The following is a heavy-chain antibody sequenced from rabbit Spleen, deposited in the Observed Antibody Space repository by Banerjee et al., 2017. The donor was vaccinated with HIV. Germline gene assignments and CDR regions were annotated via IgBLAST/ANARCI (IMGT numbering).Heavy chain of an antibody. CDR3: ARDTSSSFSSYGMDL. CDR1: GFSFSNKAV. V-gene: IGHV1S45*01. D-gene: IGHD1-1*01. CDR2: INAITGKA. J-gene: IGHJ6*01. Sequence: QVQLVESGGGLVKPEGSLKLSCTASGFSFSNKAVMVWVRQAPGKGLEWIACINAITGKAVYASWAKGRFTFSKTSSTTATLQMTSLTAADTATYFCARDTSSSFSSYGMDLWGQGTLVTVS.